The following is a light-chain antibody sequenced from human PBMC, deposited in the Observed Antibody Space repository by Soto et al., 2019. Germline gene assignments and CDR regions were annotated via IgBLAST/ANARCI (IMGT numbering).Light chain of an antibody. J-gene: IGKJ2*01. CDR1: QSISSW. V-gene: IGKV1-5*01. CDR2: DAS. Sequence: IQMTQSPSTLSASVGDRVTITCRASQSISSWLAWYQQKPGKAPKLLIYDASSLESGVPSRFSGSASGTEFTLTISSLQPDDFATYYCQQYRTFGQGTKVDIK. CDR3: QQYRT.